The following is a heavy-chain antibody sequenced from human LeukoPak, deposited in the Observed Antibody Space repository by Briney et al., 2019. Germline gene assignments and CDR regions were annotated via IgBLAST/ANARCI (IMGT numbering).Heavy chain of an antibody. J-gene: IGHJ6*02. V-gene: IGHV4-59*11. CDR3: ARFGVDYDMDV. CDR1: GGSISGHY. Sequence: PSETLSLTCTVSGGSISGHYWTWIRQPPGKGLKWIGQIHYSGKADYNPSLKTRIDISVDMSKNQMSLKVNSVTAADTAVYYCARFGVDYDMDVWGQGTAVTVS. D-gene: IGHD3-16*01. CDR2: IHYSGKA.